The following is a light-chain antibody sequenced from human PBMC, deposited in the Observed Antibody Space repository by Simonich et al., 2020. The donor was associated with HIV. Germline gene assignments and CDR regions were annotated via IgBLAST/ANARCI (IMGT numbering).Light chain of an antibody. CDR2: GAS. CDR1: QDITNY. J-gene: IGKJ1*01. V-gene: IGKV1-39*01. CDR3: QQTYNTPPWT. Sequence: DIQMTQSPSSLPASVGDRVTITCQASQDITNYLNWYQQKPGKAPKLLIYGASNLETGVPSRFSGSGAGTDFTLTISSLQPEDFTTYYCQQTYNTPPWTFGQGTKVEIK.